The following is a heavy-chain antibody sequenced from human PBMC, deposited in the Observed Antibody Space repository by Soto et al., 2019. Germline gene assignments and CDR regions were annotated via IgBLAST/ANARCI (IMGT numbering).Heavy chain of an antibody. J-gene: IGHJ6*02. Sequence: PSETLSLTCTVSGGSISSSSYYWGWIRQPPGKGLEWIGSIYYSGSTYYNPSLKSRVTISVDTSKNQFSLKLSSVTAADTAVYYCARLGYCSSTSCRGYYYYYGMDVWGQGTTVTGSS. CDR3: ARLGYCSSTSCRGYYYYYGMDV. V-gene: IGHV4-39*01. CDR1: GGSISSSSYY. CDR2: IYYSGST. D-gene: IGHD2-2*01.